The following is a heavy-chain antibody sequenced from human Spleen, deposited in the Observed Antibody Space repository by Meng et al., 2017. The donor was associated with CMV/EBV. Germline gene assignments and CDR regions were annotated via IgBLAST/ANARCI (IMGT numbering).Heavy chain of an antibody. J-gene: IGHJ4*02. CDR1: GFTFSSYA. V-gene: IGHV3-23*03. Sequence: GESLKISCAASGFTFSSYAMSWVRQAPGKGLEWVSVIYSGGSSTYYADSVKGRFTISRDNSKNTLYLQMNSLRAEDTAVYYCVKSRYYDSSGYLNYWGQGTLVTVSS. CDR3: VKSRYYDSSGYLNY. D-gene: IGHD3-22*01. CDR2: IYSGGSST.